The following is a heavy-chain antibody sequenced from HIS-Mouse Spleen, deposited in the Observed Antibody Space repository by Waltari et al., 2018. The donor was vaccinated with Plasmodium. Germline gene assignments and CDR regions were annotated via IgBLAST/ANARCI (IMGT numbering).Heavy chain of an antibody. D-gene: IGHD4-4*01. J-gene: IGHJ6*02. V-gene: IGHV4-39*01. Sequence: QLQLQESGRGRVKPSETLSLTGPVSGGTISSSSYYWGWIRKPPGKGLERIGSIYYSGSTYYNPSLKSRVTRAVDTSKNQFSLKLSSVTAADTAVYYCASLPRVEEVTTPFYYYYYGMDVWGQGTTVTVSS. CDR1: GGTISSSSYY. CDR3: ASLPRVEEVTTPFYYYYYGMDV. CDR2: IYYSGST.